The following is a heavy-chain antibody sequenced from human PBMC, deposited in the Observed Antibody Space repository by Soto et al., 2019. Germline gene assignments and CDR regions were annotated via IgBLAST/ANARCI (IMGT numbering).Heavy chain of an antibody. D-gene: IGHD2-15*01. CDR1: GGSISSGGYY. V-gene: IGHV4-31*03. CDR2: IYNSGRT. Sequence: TSETLSLTCTVSGGSISSGGYYWSWIRQNPGKGLEWIGHIYNSGRTYYNPSLNSRVTISVDTSKNQFSLNLSFVTAADTAVYYCARWVEVSLDYFDSWGQGTPVTVSS. J-gene: IGHJ4*02. CDR3: ARWVEVSLDYFDS.